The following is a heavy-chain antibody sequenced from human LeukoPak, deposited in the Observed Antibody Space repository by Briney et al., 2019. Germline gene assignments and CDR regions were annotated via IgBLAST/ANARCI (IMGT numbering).Heavy chain of an antibody. J-gene: IGHJ3*02. D-gene: IGHD3-22*01. CDR3: ARVMVFYYDSSSYSTPFDI. CDR1: GYTFTTYG. Sequence: PGASVKVSCKTSGYTFTTYGINWVRQAPGQGLEWMGWISTYNGNTNYARKFQGRVTMTADTSTSTAYMELRSLRSDDTAIYYCARVMVFYYDSSSYSTPFDIWGQGTMVTVSS. CDR2: ISTYNGNT. V-gene: IGHV1-18*01.